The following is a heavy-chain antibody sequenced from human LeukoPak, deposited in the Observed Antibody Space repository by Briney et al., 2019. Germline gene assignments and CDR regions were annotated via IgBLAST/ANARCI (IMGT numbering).Heavy chain of an antibody. D-gene: IGHD6-13*01. J-gene: IGHJ4*02. CDR3: AKFRGSSSWYGGDYFDY. CDR1: GFTFSSYA. Sequence: GGSLRLSCAASGFTFSSYAMSWVRQAPGKGLEWVSAISGSGGSTYYADSVKGRFTISRDNSKNTLHLQMNSLRAEDTAVYYCAKFRGSSSWYGGDYFDYWGQGTLVTVSS. V-gene: IGHV3-23*01. CDR2: ISGSGGST.